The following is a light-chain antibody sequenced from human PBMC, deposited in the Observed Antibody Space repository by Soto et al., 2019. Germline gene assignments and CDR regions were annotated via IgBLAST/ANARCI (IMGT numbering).Light chain of an antibody. CDR3: SSYAGRKEV. CDR1: FSDVGAYNF. J-gene: IGLJ1*01. CDR2: EVN. V-gene: IGLV2-8*01. Sequence: QSALTQPPSASGSPGQSVTISCTGTFSDVGAYNFVSWYQQHPGKAPKLMIHEVNKRPSGVPDRFSGSKSGNTASLTVSGLQADDEADYYCSSYAGRKEVFGTGTQLTVL.